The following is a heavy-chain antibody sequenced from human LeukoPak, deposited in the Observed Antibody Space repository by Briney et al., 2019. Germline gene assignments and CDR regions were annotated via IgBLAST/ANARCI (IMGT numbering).Heavy chain of an antibody. J-gene: IGHJ5*02. CDR2: IHYSGST. CDR3: ARTTEDSSSTSCYQYWFDP. V-gene: IGHV4-59*01. Sequence: SETLSLTCTVSGGSISSYYWSWIRQPPGNGLEWIGYIHYSGSTSYNPSLKSRVTISVDTSKNQISLKVRSATAADTAVYYCARTTEDSSSTSCYQYWFDPWGQGTLVTVSS. CDR1: GGSISSYY. D-gene: IGHD2-2*01.